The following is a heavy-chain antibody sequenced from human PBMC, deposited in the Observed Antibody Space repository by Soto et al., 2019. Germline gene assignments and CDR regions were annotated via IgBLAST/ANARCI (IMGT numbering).Heavy chain of an antibody. D-gene: IGHD3-10*01. CDR1: GFTVGNNY. V-gene: IGHV3-53*01. J-gene: IGHJ4*02. Sequence: EVQLVESGGRLIQPGRSLKLSCAASGFTVGNNYMSWVRQAPGKGLEWVSLIYSTGTTKYADSVKGRFTVSRDNAKNTLYLQMNSLRAEDTAVYYCAKDGRGSGSHYNSFGYWGQGTLVTVSS. CDR3: AKDGRGSGSHYNSFGY. CDR2: IYSTGTT.